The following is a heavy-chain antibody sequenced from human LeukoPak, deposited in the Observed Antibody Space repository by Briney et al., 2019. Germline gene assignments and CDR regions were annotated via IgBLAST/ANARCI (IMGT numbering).Heavy chain of an antibody. J-gene: IGHJ6*02. CDR1: GYTFTSYY. CDR2: INPSGGST. D-gene: IGHD2-15*01. CDR3: ARGRVVVAATGTYYYYGMDV. V-gene: IGHV1-46*01. Sequence: ASVKVSCKASGYTFTSYYMHWVRQAPGQGLEWMGIINPSGGSTSYAQKFQGRVTMTRDTSTSTVYMELSSLRSEDTAVYYCARGRVVVAATGTYYYYGMDVWGQGTTVTVSS.